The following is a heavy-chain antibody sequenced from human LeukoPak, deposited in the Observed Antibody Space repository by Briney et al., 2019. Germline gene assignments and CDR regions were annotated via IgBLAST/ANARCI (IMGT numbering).Heavy chain of an antibody. Sequence: SETLSLTCTVSGGSISSSSYYWGWIRQPPGKGLEWIGSIYYSGSTYYNPSLKSRVTISVDTSKNQFSLKLSSVTAADTAVYYCARDLVILTGYPLDYWGQGTLVTVSS. D-gene: IGHD3-9*01. J-gene: IGHJ4*02. CDR2: IYYSGST. CDR3: ARDLVILTGYPLDY. V-gene: IGHV4-39*07. CDR1: GGSISSSSYY.